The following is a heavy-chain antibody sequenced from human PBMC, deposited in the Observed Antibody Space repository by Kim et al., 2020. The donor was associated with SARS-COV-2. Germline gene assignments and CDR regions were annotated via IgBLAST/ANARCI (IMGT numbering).Heavy chain of an antibody. CDR3: ARGVPYYYDSSGYNY. J-gene: IGHJ4*02. V-gene: IGHV4-34*01. CDR1: GGSFSGYY. D-gene: IGHD3-22*01. CDR2: INHSGST. Sequence: SETLSLTCAVYGGSFSGYYWSWIRQPPGKGLEWIGEINHSGSTNYNPSLKSRVTISVDTSKNQFSLKLSSVTAADTAVYYCARGVPYYYDSSGYNYWGQGTLVTVSS.